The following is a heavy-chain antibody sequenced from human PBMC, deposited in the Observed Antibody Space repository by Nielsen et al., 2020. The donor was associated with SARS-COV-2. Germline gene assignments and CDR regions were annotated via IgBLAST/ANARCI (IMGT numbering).Heavy chain of an antibody. Sequence: ASVKVSCKASGYSFASQGFSWVRQVPGQGLEWMGWIRADNGHTNYAQKFQGRVTLTTDISTSTAYMDLRSLRPDDTAVYYCARAFGYTYDQDYVYYGMDVWGQGTMVTVSS. CDR1: GYSFASQG. V-gene: IGHV1-18*01. D-gene: IGHD3-22*01. J-gene: IGHJ6*02. CDR3: ARAFGYTYDQDYVYYGMDV. CDR2: IRADNGHT.